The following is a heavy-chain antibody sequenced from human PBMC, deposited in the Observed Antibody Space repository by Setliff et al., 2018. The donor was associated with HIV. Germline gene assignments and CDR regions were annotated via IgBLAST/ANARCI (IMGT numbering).Heavy chain of an antibody. D-gene: IGHD1-26*01. CDR1: GYTFTRYF. CDR2: INPSGGST. CDR3: ARGWEGGMDY. Sequence: ASVKVSCKASGYTFTRYFMHCVRQAPGQGLERLGMINPSGGSTWYAQKFQGRVTMTGDTSTNTLYMELSSLRSEDTAVYYCARGWEGGMDYWGQGTLVTVS. V-gene: IGHV1-46*01. J-gene: IGHJ4*02.